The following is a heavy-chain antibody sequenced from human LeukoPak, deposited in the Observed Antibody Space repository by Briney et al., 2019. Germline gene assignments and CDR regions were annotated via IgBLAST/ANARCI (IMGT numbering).Heavy chain of an antibody. D-gene: IGHD1-1*01. J-gene: IGHJ4*02. Sequence: SETLSLTCAVSGYYIRSGDYWGWIRQSPGKGLEWIGSIYHSGSTHYNPSLKSRVTISADTSKNQFSLMLSSVTAADTAVYYCARNRSLTTTPGFDHWGQGTLVTVSS. V-gene: IGHV4-38-2*01. CDR3: ARNRSLTTTPGFDH. CDR1: GYYIRSGDY. CDR2: IYHSGST.